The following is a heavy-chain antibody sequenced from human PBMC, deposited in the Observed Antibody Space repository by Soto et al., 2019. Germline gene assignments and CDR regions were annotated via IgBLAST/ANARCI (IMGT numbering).Heavy chain of an antibody. CDR2: ISAYNGNT. D-gene: IGHD3-10*01. Sequence: QVQLVQSGAEVRRPGASVKVSCKASGYTFSNDGINWVRQAPGQGLEWMGWISAYNGNTEYAQNFQGRVTMTTDTSTSTAYMELRSLRSDDTAVYSLARGGPTSADYYYGMDVWGLGTTVTVSS. CDR1: GYTFSNDG. CDR3: ARGGPTSADYYYGMDV. V-gene: IGHV1-18*01. J-gene: IGHJ6*02.